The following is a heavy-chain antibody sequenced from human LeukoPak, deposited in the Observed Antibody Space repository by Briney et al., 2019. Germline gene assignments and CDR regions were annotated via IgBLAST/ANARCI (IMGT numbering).Heavy chain of an antibody. D-gene: IGHD2-2*01. Sequence: ASVKVSCKASGYTFTSYGISWVRQAPGQGLEWMGWISAYNGNTNYAQKLQGRVTMTTDTSTSTAYMELRGLRSDDTAVYYCARDLCSSTSCYRDLSDYWGQGTLVTVSS. CDR3: ARDLCSSTSCYRDLSDY. CDR1: GYTFTSYG. J-gene: IGHJ4*02. V-gene: IGHV1-18*01. CDR2: ISAYNGNT.